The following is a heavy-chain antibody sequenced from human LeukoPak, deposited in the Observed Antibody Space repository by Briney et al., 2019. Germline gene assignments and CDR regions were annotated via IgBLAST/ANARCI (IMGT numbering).Heavy chain of an antibody. J-gene: IGHJ4*02. CDR1: GFIFDNFG. D-gene: IGHD2-2*01. Sequence: GGSLRLSCAASGFIFDNFGMHWVRQAPGKGPEWVANIWYDGMNKYYGDSVKGRFTISRDNSKNTLYLQMNSLRAEDTAVYYCARGAIGVVPAAFDYWGQGTLVTVSS. CDR3: ARGAIGVVPAAFDY. CDR2: IWYDGMNK. V-gene: IGHV3-30*02.